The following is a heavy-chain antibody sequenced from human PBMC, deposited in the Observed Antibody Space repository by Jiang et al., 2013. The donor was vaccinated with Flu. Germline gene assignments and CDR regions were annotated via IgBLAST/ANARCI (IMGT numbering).Heavy chain of an antibody. D-gene: IGHD3-9*01. J-gene: IGHJ4*02. CDR3: ARSPRERGSFALIFRPVYFDY. V-gene: IGHV3-30*02. CDR2: IRYDGSNK. Sequence: IRYDGSNKYYADSVKGRFTISRDNSKNTLYLQMNNLSTEDTAVYYCARSPRERGSFALIFRPVYFDYWGQGTLVTVSS.